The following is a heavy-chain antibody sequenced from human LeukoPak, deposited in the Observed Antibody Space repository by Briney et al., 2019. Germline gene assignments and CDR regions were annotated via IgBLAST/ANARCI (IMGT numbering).Heavy chain of an antibody. J-gene: IGHJ6*02. CDR2: ISSSSSYI. D-gene: IGHD6-13*01. CDR1: GFTFSSYS. V-gene: IGHV3-21*01. CDR3: ARDDSPDSSSWYISYYYYGMDV. Sequence: GGSLRLSCAASGFTFSSYSMNWVRQAPGKGLEWVSSISSSSSYIYYADSVKGRFTISRDNAKNSLYLQMNSLRVEDTAVYYCARDDSPDSSSWYISYYYYGMDVWGQGTTVTVSS.